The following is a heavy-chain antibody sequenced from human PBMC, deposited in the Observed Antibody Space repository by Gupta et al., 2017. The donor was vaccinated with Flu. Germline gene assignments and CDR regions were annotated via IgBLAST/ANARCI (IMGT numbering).Heavy chain of an antibody. V-gene: IGHV3-21*01. J-gene: IGHJ6*03. CDR2: ISSSSSYI. D-gene: IGHD5-12*01. CDR3: ARGRRFNYYYYMDV. CDR1: GFTFSSYS. Sequence: EVQLVESGGGLVKPGGSLRLSCAASGFTFSSYSMNWVRQAPGKGLEWVSSISSSSSYIYYADSVKGRFTISRDNAKNSLYLQMNSLRAEDTAVYYCARGRRFNYYYYMDVWGKGTTVTVSS.